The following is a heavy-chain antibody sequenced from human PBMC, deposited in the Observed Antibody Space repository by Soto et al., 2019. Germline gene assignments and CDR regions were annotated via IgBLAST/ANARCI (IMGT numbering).Heavy chain of an antibody. CDR2: INSDGSST. CDR1: GFTFRSYW. J-gene: IGHJ4*02. CDR3: ARSPWEATVGCDY. D-gene: IGHD4-17*01. V-gene: IGHV3-74*01. Sequence: EVQLVESGGGLVQPGGSLRLSCAASGFTFRSYWMHWVRQAPGKGLVWVSRINSDGSSTSYADSVKGRFTISRDNAKNTLYLQMDSLRAEDTAVYYWARSPWEATVGCDYWGQGTLVTVSS.